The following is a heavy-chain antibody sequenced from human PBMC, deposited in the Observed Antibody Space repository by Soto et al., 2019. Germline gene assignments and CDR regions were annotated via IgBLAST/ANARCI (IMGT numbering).Heavy chain of an antibody. CDR1: GGTFSSYP. CDR2: IIPIFGTT. D-gene: IGHD1-1*01. V-gene: IGHV1-69*13. Sequence: SVKVSCKASGGTFSSYPIGWVRQAPGQGLEWMGVIIPIFGTTNYAQRFQGRLTISADESTSTAYMELSSLRYEDTAVYFCARPRTTATTKGYDYWGQGTLVSVSS. CDR3: ARPRTTATTKGYDY. J-gene: IGHJ4*02.